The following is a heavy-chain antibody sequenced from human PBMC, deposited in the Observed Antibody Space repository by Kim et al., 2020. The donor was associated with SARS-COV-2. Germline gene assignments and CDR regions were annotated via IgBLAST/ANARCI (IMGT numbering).Heavy chain of an antibody. D-gene: IGHD2-8*01. CDR3: TTVYCTNGVCYGYYYGMDD. J-gene: IGHJ6*02. CDR1: GFTFSNAW. V-gene: IGHV3-15*01. CDR2: IKSKTDGGTT. Sequence: GGSLRLSCAASGFTFSNAWMSWVRQAPGKGLEWVGRIKSKTDGGTTDYAAPVKGRFTISRDDSKNTLYLQMNSLKTEDTAVYYCTTVYCTNGVCYGYYYGMDDWGQGTTVTVS.